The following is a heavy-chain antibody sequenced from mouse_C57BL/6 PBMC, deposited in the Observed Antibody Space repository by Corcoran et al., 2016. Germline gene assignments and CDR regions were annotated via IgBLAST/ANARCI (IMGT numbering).Heavy chain of an antibody. D-gene: IGHD1-1*01. Sequence: EVQLQQSGAELVRPGSSVKMSCKTSGYTFTSYGINWVKQRPGQGLEWIGYLYIGNGYTEYNEKFKGKATLTSDTSSSTAYMQLSSLTSEDSAIDVCARSFYYYGSSYGYWGQGTTLTVSS. V-gene: IGHV1-58*01. CDR2: LYIGNGYT. CDR1: GYTFTSYG. CDR3: ARSFYYYGSSYGY. J-gene: IGHJ2*01.